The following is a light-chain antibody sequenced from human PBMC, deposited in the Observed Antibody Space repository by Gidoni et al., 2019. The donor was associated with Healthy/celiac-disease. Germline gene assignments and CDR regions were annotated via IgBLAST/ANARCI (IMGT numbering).Light chain of an antibody. Sequence: DIVLTQSPATLSLSPGERATLSCRASQSVSSYLAWYQQTPGQAPRLLIYDASNRATGSPARCSGSGSGTDVTLTISSLEPEDFAVYYCQQRSNWPPSLTYGGGTKVEIK. CDR1: QSVSSY. CDR3: QQRSNWPPSLT. J-gene: IGKJ4*01. CDR2: DAS. V-gene: IGKV3-11*01.